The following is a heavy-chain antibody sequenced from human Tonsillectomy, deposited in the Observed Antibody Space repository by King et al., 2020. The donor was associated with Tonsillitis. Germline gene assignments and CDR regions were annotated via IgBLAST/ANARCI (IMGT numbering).Heavy chain of an antibody. J-gene: IGHJ4*02. D-gene: IGHD4-11*01. CDR2: INHSGST. CDR3: ARTLTTVKPYYYDH. V-gene: IGHV4-34*01. CDR1: GGSFSGYY. Sequence: VQLQQWGAGLLRPSGTLSLTCAVYGGSFSGYYWSWIRQPPGKGLEWSGEINHSGSTNYNPSLKSRVTISVDTSKNQFSLKVTSVNAADTAVYYCARTLTTVKPYYYDHWGQGTPVTVSS.